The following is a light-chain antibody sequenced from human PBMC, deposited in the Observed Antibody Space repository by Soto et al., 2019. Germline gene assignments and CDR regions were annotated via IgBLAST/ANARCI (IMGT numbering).Light chain of an antibody. V-gene: IGLV1-40*01. CDR2: GNS. Sequence: QSALTQPPSVSGAPGQRVTISCTGSSSNIGAHYDVHWYQQLPGTAPKLLIYGNSNRPSGVPDRFSGSKSGTSASLAITGLQAEDEADYYCQSYDNSLSVYVFGTGTKSP. CDR3: QSYDNSLSVYV. J-gene: IGLJ1*01. CDR1: SSNIGAHYD.